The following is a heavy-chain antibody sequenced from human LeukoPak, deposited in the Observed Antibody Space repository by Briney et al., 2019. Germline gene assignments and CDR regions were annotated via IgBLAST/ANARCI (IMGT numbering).Heavy chain of an antibody. Sequence: SETLSLTCTVSGGSISSYHWSWIRQPPGKGLEWIGYIHNSGNTNYNPSLQSRVTTSLDLSKNQFSLRLNSVTVADTAVYYCARDPGTTSRTWKFDPWGQGTLVTVSS. CDR2: IHNSGNT. D-gene: IGHD2-2*01. CDR3: ARDPGTTSRTWKFDP. V-gene: IGHV4-59*01. J-gene: IGHJ5*02. CDR1: GGSISSYH.